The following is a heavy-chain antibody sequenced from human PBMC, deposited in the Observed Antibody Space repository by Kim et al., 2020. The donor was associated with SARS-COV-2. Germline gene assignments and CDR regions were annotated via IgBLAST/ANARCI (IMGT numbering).Heavy chain of an antibody. D-gene: IGHD6-6*01. V-gene: IGHV3-30*01. Sequence: GRFTISRDNSKNTLYLQMNSLRAEDTAVYYCARAWGYSSSRYYYYYGMDVWGQGTTVTVSS. J-gene: IGHJ6*02. CDR3: ARAWGYSSSRYYYYYGMDV.